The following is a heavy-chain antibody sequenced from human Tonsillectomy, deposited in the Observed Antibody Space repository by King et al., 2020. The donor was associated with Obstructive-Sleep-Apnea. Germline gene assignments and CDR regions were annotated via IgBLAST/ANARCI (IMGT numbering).Heavy chain of an antibody. J-gene: IGHJ6*02. CDR1: GYSFTSYW. Sequence: AQLVQSGAEVKKPGESLKISCKGSGYSFTSYWIGWVRQMPGKGLEWMGIIYPGDSDTRYSPSFQGQVTISADKSISTAYLQWSSLKASDTAMYYCARHLNLFRVGSYYYYYGMDVWGQGTTVTVSS. CDR3: ARHLNLFRVGSYYYYYGMDV. V-gene: IGHV5-51*01. D-gene: IGHD3-3*01. CDR2: IYPGDSDT.